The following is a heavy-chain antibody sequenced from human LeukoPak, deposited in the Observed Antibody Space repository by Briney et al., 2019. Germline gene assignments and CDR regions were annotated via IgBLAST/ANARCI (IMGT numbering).Heavy chain of an antibody. CDR2: IIPILGIA. D-gene: IGHD3-10*01. J-gene: IGHJ4*02. V-gene: IGHV1-69*04. CDR1: GGTFSSYA. CDR3: ASSPLLGSRITLVD. Sequence: SVKVSCKASGGTFSSYAISWVRQAPGQGLEWMGRIIPILGIANYAQKFQGRVTITADKSTSTAYMELSSLRSEDTAVYYCASSPLLGSRITLVDWGQGTLVTVSS.